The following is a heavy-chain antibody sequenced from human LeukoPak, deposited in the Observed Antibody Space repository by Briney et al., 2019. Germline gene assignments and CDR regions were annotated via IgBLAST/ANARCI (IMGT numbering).Heavy chain of an antibody. V-gene: IGHV3-74*03. Sequence: GGSLRLSCAASGFTFSSYWMSWVRQAPGKGLVWVSYIESDGKTTMYADSVKGRFTISRDNAKNTVYLQMNSLRADDTAVYYCARGGYGSIDYWGQGTLVTVSS. CDR3: ARGGYGSIDY. CDR2: IESDGKTT. J-gene: IGHJ4*02. D-gene: IGHD5-12*01. CDR1: GFTFSSYW.